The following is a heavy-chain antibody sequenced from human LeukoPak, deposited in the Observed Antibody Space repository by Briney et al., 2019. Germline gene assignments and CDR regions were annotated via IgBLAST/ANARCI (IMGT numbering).Heavy chain of an antibody. J-gene: IGHJ4*02. CDR3: ARGPSGYHNT. Sequence: GGSLRLSCAASGFTFSSFWMHWVRQAPGKGLEWVSRIFTGGDNTTYADSVKGRFTISRDNSKNTLYLQMNSLRAEDTAVYYCARGPSGYHNTGGQGTLVTVSS. V-gene: IGHV3-74*01. CDR2: IFTGGDNT. D-gene: IGHD5-12*01. CDR1: GFTFSSFW.